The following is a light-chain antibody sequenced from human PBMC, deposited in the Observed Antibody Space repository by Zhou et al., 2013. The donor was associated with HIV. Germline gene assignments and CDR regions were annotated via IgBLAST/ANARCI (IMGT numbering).Light chain of an antibody. Sequence: DIQMTQSPSSVSASVGDRVTITCRASQGIGSWLAWYQQKPGKAPKLLIYAADRLQSGVPSRFSGSGSGTDFTLTITSLQPEDFATYYCQQSYNTPPITFGQGTRLEIK. V-gene: IGKV1-12*01. J-gene: IGKJ5*01. CDR3: QQSYNTPPIT. CDR1: QGIGSW. CDR2: AAD.